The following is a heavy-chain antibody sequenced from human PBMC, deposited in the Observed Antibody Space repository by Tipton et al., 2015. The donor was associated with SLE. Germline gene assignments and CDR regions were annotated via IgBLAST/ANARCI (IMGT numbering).Heavy chain of an antibody. Sequence: LRLSCAVSDYSISSDYYWGWIRQPPGKCLEWIGSIYHSGSTYYNPSLKSRVAISVDTSKNQFSLNLRSLTAADTAVYYCAIRIAASAYYFDYWGQGTLVTVSS. J-gene: IGHJ4*02. D-gene: IGHD6-13*01. CDR1: DYSISSDYY. V-gene: IGHV4-38-2*01. CDR2: IYHSGST. CDR3: AIRIAASAYYFDY.